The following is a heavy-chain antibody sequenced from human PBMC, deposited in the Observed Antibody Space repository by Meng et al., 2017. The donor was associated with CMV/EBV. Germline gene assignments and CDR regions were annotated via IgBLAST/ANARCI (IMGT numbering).Heavy chain of an antibody. D-gene: IGHD6-19*01. V-gene: IGHV3-11*04. J-gene: IGHJ6*02. CDR2: ISSSSSTI. CDR1: GFTFSDYY. CDR3: ARETWQWLVGV. Sequence: GESLKISCAASGFTFSDYYMSWIRQAPGKGLEWVSYISSSSSTIYYADSVKGRFTISRDNAKNSLYLQMNSLRAEDTAVYYCARETWQWLVGVWGQGTTVTVSS.